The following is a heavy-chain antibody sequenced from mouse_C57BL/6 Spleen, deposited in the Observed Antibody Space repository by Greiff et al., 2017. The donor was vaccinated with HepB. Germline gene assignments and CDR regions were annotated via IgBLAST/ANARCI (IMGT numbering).Heavy chain of an antibody. CDR2: IYPGDGDT. CDR3: ARYDYGYAMDY. J-gene: IGHJ4*01. Sequence: VQVVESGPELVKPGASVKISCKASGYAFSSSWMNWVKQRPGKGLEWIGRIYPGDGDTNYNGKFKGKATLTADKSSSTAYMQLSSLTSEDSAVYFCARYDYGYAMDYWGQGTSVTVSS. V-gene: IGHV1-82*01. D-gene: IGHD2-4*01. CDR1: GYAFSSSW.